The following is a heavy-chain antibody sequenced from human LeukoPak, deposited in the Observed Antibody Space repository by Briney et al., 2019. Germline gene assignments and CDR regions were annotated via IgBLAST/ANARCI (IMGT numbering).Heavy chain of an antibody. Sequence: GGSLRLSCEASGFTFSSYEMNWFRQAPGKGLEWVSNVSKSGGTMKNADSVKGRFTVSRDNAKNSLHLQMNSLTAEDTAVYYCATAVIRGRGTMVTVSS. CDR1: GFTFSSYE. V-gene: IGHV3-48*03. CDR2: VSKSGGTM. J-gene: IGHJ3*02. CDR3: ATAVI.